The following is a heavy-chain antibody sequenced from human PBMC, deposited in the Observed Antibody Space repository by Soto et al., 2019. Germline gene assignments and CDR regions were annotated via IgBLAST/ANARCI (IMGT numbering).Heavy chain of an antibody. V-gene: IGHV3-23*01. J-gene: IGHJ4*02. CDR2: IGGGGGST. CDR1: GFAFANYA. D-gene: IGHD6-6*01. Sequence: VQLLESGGDSVQPGGSLRLSCAASGFAFANYAMTWVRQASGKGLEWVSTIGGGGGSTYYADPVKGRFTISRDNSKNTVYLQMNSLRAEDTAVYFCAKERLARGADYWGQGTLVTVSS. CDR3: AKERLARGADY.